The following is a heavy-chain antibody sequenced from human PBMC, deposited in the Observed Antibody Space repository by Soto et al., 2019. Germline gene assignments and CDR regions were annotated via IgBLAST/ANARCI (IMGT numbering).Heavy chain of an antibody. D-gene: IGHD1-1*01. V-gene: IGHV3-30*18. CDR3: AKDKGVFNWATSYFDY. J-gene: IGHJ4*02. CDR2: TSYDGNNE. CDR1: GFTFSNYA. Sequence: GGSLRLSCAASGFTFSNYAMHWVRQAPGKGLEWVALTSYDGNNEYYTDSVKGRFTISRDNSKNTLFLQMNSPRPEDTAVYYCAKDKGVFNWATSYFDYWGQGALVTVSS.